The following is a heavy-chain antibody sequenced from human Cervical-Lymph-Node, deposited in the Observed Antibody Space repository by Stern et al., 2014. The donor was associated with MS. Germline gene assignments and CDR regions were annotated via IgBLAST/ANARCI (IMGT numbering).Heavy chain of an antibody. D-gene: IGHD6-19*01. CDR3: ETTDSGWDNPYHFYGMDV. CDR1: GDTLSRYA. V-gene: IGHV1-69*01. J-gene: IGHJ6*02. Sequence: VQLEESGAEVKKPGSSVKVSCRASGDTLSRYAFTWVRQAPGQGLEWMGGIIPISGKTAYAQKFQARVTLTADESTGTAYMELRSLRSEDTAVFYCETTDSGWDNPYHFYGMDVWGQGTTVTVSS. CDR2: IIPISGKT.